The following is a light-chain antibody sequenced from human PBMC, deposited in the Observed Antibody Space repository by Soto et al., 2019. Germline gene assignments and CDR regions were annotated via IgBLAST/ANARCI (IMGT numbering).Light chain of an antibody. CDR1: QSVSSSY. Sequence: EIVLTQSPGTLSLSPGERATLSCRASQSVSSSYLAWYQQKPGQAPRLLIYAASSRATGIPDRFSGSGSGTDFTLTISRLEPEDFAVYYCQQYGSSGYTFGQVTKLEIK. CDR3: QQYGSSGYT. CDR2: AAS. V-gene: IGKV3-20*01. J-gene: IGKJ2*01.